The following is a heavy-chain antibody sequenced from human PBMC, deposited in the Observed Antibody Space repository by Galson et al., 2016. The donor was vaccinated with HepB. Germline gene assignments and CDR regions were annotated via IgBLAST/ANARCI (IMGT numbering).Heavy chain of an antibody. CDR1: GFTFSRHA. D-gene: IGHD2-2*01. CDR3: AKLTGMGSSSEVQLLDYYYYGMDV. V-gene: IGHV3-30*04. CDR2: ISYDGSTK. Sequence: LRLSCAASGFTFSRHAMYWVRQAPGKGLEWVAAISYDGSTKYNADSVKGRFTVSRDNSKTTLYLQMNSLRPEDTASYYCAKLTGMGSSSEVQLLDYYYYGMDVWGQGTAVTVSS. J-gene: IGHJ6*02.